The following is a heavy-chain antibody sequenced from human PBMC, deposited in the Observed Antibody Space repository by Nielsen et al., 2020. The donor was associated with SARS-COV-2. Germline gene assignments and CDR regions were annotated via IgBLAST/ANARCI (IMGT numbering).Heavy chain of an antibody. CDR1: GGTFSSYA. V-gene: IGHV1-69*06. CDR2: IIPIFGTA. D-gene: IGHD6-6*01. Sequence: SVKVSCKASGGTFSSYAISWVRQAPGQGLEWMGGIIPIFGTANYAQKFQGRVTITADKSTSTAYMELSSLRSEDTTVYYCARQPQDSSLNFDYWGQGTLVTVSS. J-gene: IGHJ4*02. CDR3: ARQPQDSSLNFDY.